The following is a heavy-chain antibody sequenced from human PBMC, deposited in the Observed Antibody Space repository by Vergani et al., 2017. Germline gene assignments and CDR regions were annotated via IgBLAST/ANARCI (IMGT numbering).Heavy chain of an antibody. V-gene: IGHV1-18*01. CDR2: ISAYNGNT. CDR1: GYTFSTYG. CDR3: ARDRGNSGDYNFDY. J-gene: IGHJ4*02. D-gene: IGHD1-26*01. Sequence: QVQLVQSGAEVKKPGASVKVSCKASGYTFSTYGISWVRQAPGQGLEWMGLISAYNGNTNYPEKFQGRLTMTTDTSTRTAYMELRSLRSDDTAVYYCARDRGNSGDYNFDYWGQGTLVTVSS.